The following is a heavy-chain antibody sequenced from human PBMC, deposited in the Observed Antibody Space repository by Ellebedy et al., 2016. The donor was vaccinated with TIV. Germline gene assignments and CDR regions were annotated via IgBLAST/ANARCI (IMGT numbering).Heavy chain of an antibody. V-gene: IGHV3-23*01. D-gene: IGHD3-3*01. CDR1: GFTFSSYA. CDR2: ISGSGGST. CDR3: AKGALRFLEWIFDY. Sequence: GESLKISXAASGFTFSSYAMSWVRQAPGKGLEWVSAISGSGGSTYYADSVKGRFTISRDNSKNTLYLQMNSLRAEDTAVYYCAKGALRFLEWIFDYWGQGTLVTVSS. J-gene: IGHJ4*02.